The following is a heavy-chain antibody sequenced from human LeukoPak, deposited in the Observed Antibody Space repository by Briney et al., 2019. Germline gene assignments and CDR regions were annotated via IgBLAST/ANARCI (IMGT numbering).Heavy chain of an antibody. CDR3: ARDLAWGAFDY. V-gene: IGHV3-23*01. CDR2: VSPFGCGT. D-gene: IGHD7-27*01. J-gene: IGHJ4*02. CDR1: GFSFSYHG. Sequence: GGSLRLSRVASGFSFSYHGMNWVRLAPGKGLEGVSGVSPFGCGTYYADSVKGRFTISRNDSRNTLSLQMNSLRVEDTAVYYCARDLAWGAFDYWGQGILVAVSS.